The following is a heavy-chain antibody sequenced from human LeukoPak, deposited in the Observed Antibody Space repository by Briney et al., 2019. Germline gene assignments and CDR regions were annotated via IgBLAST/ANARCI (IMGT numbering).Heavy chain of an antibody. Sequence: PGGSLRLSCAASGFTFSSYWMHWVRQAPGKGLVWVSRINSDGSSTSYADSVKGRFTISRDNAKNTLYLQMNSLRAEDTAVYYCARAPTNIVVVPAAYYYMDVWGKGTTVTVSS. D-gene: IGHD2-2*01. CDR3: ARAPTNIVVVPAAYYYMDV. V-gene: IGHV3-74*01. CDR2: INSDGSST. J-gene: IGHJ6*03. CDR1: GFTFSSYW.